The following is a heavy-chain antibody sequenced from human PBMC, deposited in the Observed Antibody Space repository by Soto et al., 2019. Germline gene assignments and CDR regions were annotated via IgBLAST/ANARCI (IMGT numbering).Heavy chain of an antibody. CDR3: ASGGNWFDP. Sequence: EALSLTCNVSGGSISNYYWTWVRQSPEKGLEWIGYMYYNGNINYNPSLKSRVTISIDTSKNQFSLTLKSVTAADTAVYYCASGGNWFDPWGQGVMVTVYS. CDR2: MYYNGNI. CDR1: GGSISNYY. J-gene: IGHJ5*02. D-gene: IGHD3-16*01. V-gene: IGHV4-59*01.